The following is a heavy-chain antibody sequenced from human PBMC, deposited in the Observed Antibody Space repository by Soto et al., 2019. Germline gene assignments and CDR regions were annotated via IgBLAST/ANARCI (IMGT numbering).Heavy chain of an antibody. D-gene: IGHD2-15*01. CDR2: INHSGST. J-gene: IGHJ6*02. Sequence: QVQLQQWGAGLLKPSETLSLTCAVYGGSFSGYYWSWIRQPPGKGLVWIGEINHSGSTNYNPSLKSRVTISVDTSKNQFSLELSSVTAADTAVYYCARRCSGGSCYYGMDVWGQGTTVTVSS. CDR1: GGSFSGYY. CDR3: ARRCSGGSCYYGMDV. V-gene: IGHV4-34*01.